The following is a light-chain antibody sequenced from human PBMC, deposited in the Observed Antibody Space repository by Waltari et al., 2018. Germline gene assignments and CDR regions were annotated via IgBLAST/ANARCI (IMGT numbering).Light chain of an antibody. CDR2: AAS. CDR3: QQANSFPWT. Sequence: DIQMIQSPSSVSASVGARVTITCRASQGISSWLAWYQQKPGKAPKLLIYAASSLQSGVPSRFSGSGSATDVRLTIRGLQPEDFATYYCQQANSFPWTFGQGTKVEIK. V-gene: IGKV1-12*01. CDR1: QGISSW. J-gene: IGKJ1*01.